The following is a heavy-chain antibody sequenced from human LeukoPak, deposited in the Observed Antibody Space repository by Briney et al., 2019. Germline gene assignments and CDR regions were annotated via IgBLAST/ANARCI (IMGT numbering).Heavy chain of an antibody. D-gene: IGHD2-2*02. J-gene: IGHJ6*02. V-gene: IGHV4-59*01. Sequence: SETLSLTCTVSGGSISSYYWSWIRQPPGKGLEWIGYIYYSGSTNYNPSLKSRVTISVDTSKNQFSLKLSSVTAADTAVYYCARVLVPAAIDYYYHGMDVWGQGTTVTVSS. CDR1: GGSISSYY. CDR3: ARVLVPAAIDYYYHGMDV. CDR2: IYYSGST.